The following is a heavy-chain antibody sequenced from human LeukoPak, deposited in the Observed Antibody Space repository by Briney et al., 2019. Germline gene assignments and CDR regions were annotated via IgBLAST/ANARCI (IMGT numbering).Heavy chain of an antibody. V-gene: IGHV4-39*01. J-gene: IGHJ4*02. Sequence: PSETLSLTCTVSGGSISSSSYYWGWIRQPPGKGLEWIGSIYYSGSTSYNPSLKSRVTIFVDRSKNQFSLNPSSVTAADTAVYYCARHFSPGTSLVPLDYWGQGTLVTVSS. CDR3: ARHFSPGTSLVPLDY. CDR1: GGSISSSSYY. D-gene: IGHD3-3*02. CDR2: IYYSGST.